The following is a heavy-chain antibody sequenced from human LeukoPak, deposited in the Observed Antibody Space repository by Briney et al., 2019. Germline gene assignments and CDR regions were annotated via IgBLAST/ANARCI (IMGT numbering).Heavy chain of an antibody. CDR3: ARHKRAPTGWFDP. CDR1: GGSISRSGYY. CDR2: IHNSGST. D-gene: IGHD1-1*01. Sequence: PSETLSLTCKDSGGSISRSGYYWGWIRLPPGKGLEWIGSIHNSGSTYYNPSLKSRVTISVDTSNNQFSLKLSFVTAADTAVYYCARHKRAPTGWFDPWGQGTLVTVSS. V-gene: IGHV4-39*01. J-gene: IGHJ5*02.